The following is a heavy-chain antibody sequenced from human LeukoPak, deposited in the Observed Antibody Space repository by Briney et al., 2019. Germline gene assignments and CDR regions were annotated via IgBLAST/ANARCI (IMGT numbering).Heavy chain of an antibody. J-gene: IGHJ4*02. CDR1: GFSFSTYS. CDR3: AKDPTYSSSWNFDY. V-gene: IGHV3-21*01. Sequence: GGSLRLSCAASGFSFSTYSMNWVRQAPGKGLEWVSSISGSRNYIYYADSVKGRFTISRDNSKNTLYLQMNSLRGEDTAVYYCAKDPTYSSSWNFDYWGQGTLVTVSS. D-gene: IGHD6-13*01. CDR2: ISGSRNYI.